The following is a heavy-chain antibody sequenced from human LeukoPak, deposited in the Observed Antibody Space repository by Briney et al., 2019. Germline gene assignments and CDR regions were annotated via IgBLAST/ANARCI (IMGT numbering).Heavy chain of an antibody. J-gene: IGHJ4*02. CDR2: IIPILGIA. Sequence: SVEVSCKASGGTFSSYAISWVRQAPGQGLEWMGRIIPILGIANYAQKFQGRVTITADKSTSTAYMELSSLRSEDTAVYYCAREEITIFGVVNYWGQGTLVTVSS. CDR1: GGTFSSYA. CDR3: AREEITIFGVVNY. D-gene: IGHD3-3*01. V-gene: IGHV1-69*04.